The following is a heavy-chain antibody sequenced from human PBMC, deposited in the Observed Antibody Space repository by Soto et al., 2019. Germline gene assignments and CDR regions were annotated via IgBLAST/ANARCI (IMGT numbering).Heavy chain of an antibody. CDR1: GYTFTSYG. CDR3: ARIALHCSSTSCSGIFWFYP. V-gene: IGHV1-18*01. CDR2: ISAYNGNT. Sequence: GASVKVSCKASGYTFTSYGISWVRQAPGQGLEWMGWISAYNGNTNYAQKLQGRVTMTTDTSTSTAYMELRSLRSDDTAVYYCARIALHCSSTSCSGIFWFYPWGQGTLVTVSS. D-gene: IGHD2-2*01. J-gene: IGHJ5*02.